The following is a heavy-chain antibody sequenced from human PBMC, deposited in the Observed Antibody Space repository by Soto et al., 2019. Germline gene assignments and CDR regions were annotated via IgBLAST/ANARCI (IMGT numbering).Heavy chain of an antibody. V-gene: IGHV4-34*01. CDR3: ARGFGVAGPGVRGDCYPYGN. Sequence: QVQLQQWGAGLLKPSETLSLTCAVYGGSFSGYYWSWIRQPPGKGLEWIGEINHSGSTNYNPSLKSRVTLSVDPSKIQFSLKLTSVPGADTAVYYCARGFGVAGPGVRGDCYPYGNWGQGTLVAVSS. J-gene: IGHJ4*02. CDR2: INHSGST. D-gene: IGHD2-21*01. CDR1: GGSFSGYY.